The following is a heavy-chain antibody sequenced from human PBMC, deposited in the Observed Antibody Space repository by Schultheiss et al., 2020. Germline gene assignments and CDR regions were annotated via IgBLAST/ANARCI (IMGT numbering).Heavy chain of an antibody. CDR1: GYTFTSYD. Sequence: ASVKVSCKASGYTFTSYDINWVRQATGQGLEWMGWMNPNSGSTGYAQKFQGRVTMTRDTSINTAYMELSRLRSDDTAIYFCARGPQNNWFDPWGQGTLVTVSS. J-gene: IGHJ5*02. CDR3: ARGPQNNWFDP. CDR2: MNPNSGST. V-gene: IGHV1-8*01.